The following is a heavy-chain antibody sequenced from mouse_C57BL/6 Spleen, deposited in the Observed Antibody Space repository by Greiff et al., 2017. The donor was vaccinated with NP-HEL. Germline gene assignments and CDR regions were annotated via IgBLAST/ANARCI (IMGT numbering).Heavy chain of an antibody. J-gene: IGHJ1*03. Sequence: QVQLQQSGPELVKPGASVKISCKASGYAFSSSWMNWVKQRPGKGLEWIGRIYPGDGDTNYNGKLKGKATLTADKSSSTAYMQLSSLTSEDSAVYFCARESYDYENFDVWGTGTTVTVSS. D-gene: IGHD2-4*01. V-gene: IGHV1-82*01. CDR1: GYAFSSSW. CDR3: ARESYDYENFDV. CDR2: IYPGDGDT.